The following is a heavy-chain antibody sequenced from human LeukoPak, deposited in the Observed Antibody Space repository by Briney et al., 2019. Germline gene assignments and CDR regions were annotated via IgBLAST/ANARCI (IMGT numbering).Heavy chain of an antibody. CDR2: IYYSGST. D-gene: IGHD1-26*01. CDR1: GGSISSHY. CDR3: ARASYSGSYYGVDFDY. J-gene: IGHJ4*02. Sequence: SETLSLTCTVSGGSISSHYWSWIRQPPGKGLEWIGYIYYSGSTNYHPSLKSRVTMSVDTSKNQFSLKLSSLTAADTAVYYCARASYSGSYYGVDFDYWGQGTLVTVSS. V-gene: IGHV4-59*11.